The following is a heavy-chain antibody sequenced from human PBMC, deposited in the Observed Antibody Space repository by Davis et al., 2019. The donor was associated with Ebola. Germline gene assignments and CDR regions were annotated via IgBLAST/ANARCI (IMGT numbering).Heavy chain of an antibody. CDR2: LSGSGITT. Sequence: GESLKISCAASGFTFSSYTMSWVRQAPGKGLEWVSALSGSGITTYYADSVKGRFTISRDNSKNTLYLQLNSLSAEDTAIYYCAKNDGINGWFGIDVWAQGTTVTVSS. J-gene: IGHJ6*02. CDR3: AKNDGINGWFGIDV. CDR1: GFTFSSYT. D-gene: IGHD6-19*01. V-gene: IGHV3-23*01.